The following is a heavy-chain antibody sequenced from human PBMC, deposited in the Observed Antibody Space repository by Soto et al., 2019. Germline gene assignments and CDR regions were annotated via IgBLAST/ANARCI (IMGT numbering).Heavy chain of an antibody. J-gene: IGHJ4*02. V-gene: IGHV4-59*01. Sequence: PSETLSLTCTVSGGSISSNYWTWIRQPPGKGLEWIGYVYNSGSTNYNPSLKSRVTISEDTSKSQFSLKVNSMTAADTAVYYCASYSREEVAGYKLENWGQGILVTVSA. CDR1: GGSISSNY. CDR3: ASYSREEVAGYKLEN. D-gene: IGHD1-1*01. CDR2: VYNSGST.